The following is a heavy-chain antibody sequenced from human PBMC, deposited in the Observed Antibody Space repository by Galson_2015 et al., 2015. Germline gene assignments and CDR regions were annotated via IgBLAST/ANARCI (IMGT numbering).Heavy chain of an antibody. V-gene: IGHV4-31*03. CDR1: GGSISSGGYY. CDR3: ATLLGGIGPAAIYGVSD. J-gene: IGHJ4*02. D-gene: IGHD2-2*01. CDR2: IYYSGST. Sequence: TLSLTCTVSGGSISSGGYYWRWIRPHPGKGLEWIGYIYYSGSTYYNPSLKSRVTISVDTSKNQFSLKLSSVTAADTAVYYCATLLGGIGPAAIYGVSDWGQGTLVTVSS.